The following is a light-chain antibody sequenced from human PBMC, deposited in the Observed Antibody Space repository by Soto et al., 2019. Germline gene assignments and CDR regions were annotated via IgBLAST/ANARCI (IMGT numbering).Light chain of an antibody. Sequence: QSALTQPASVSGSPGQSITISCTGTSSDIGAFTFVSWYQQHPGKVPKLMIFDVNRRPSGVSDRFSGFKSGNTASLTISGLQAEDEGEYYCSSYTSSSTHVFGSGTNVTVL. V-gene: IGLV2-14*03. CDR3: SSYTSSSTHV. J-gene: IGLJ1*01. CDR1: SSDIGAFTF. CDR2: DVN.